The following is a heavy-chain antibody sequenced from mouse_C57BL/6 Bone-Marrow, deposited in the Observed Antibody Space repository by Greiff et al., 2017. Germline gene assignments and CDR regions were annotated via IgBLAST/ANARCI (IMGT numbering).Heavy chain of an antibody. CDR1: GYTFTSYW. D-gene: IGHD1-1*01. CDR2: IHPSDSDT. V-gene: IGHV1-74*01. CDR3: SIVDFTTLVARSYWYFDV. Sequence: QVQLQQPGAELVKPGASVKVSCKASGYTFTSYWMHSVKQRPGQGLEWIGRIHPSDSDTNYNQKFKGKATLTVDKSSSTAYMQLSSLTSEDSAVYYCSIVDFTTLVARSYWYFDVWGTGTTVTVSS. J-gene: IGHJ1*03.